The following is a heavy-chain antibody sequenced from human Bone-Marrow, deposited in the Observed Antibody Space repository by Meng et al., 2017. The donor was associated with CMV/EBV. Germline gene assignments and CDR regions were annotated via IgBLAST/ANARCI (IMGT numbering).Heavy chain of an antibody. CDR3: ARDGETTMFGVVITPYYGMDV. J-gene: IGHJ6*02. V-gene: IGHV3-48*03. CDR2: ISSSGSTI. Sequence: GGSLRLSCAASGFTFSSYEMNWVRQAPGKGLEWVSYISSSGSTIYYADSVKGRFTISRDNAKNSLYLQMNSLRAEDTAVYYCARDGETTMFGVVITPYYGMDVWGQGTTVTVSS. CDR1: GFTFSSYE. D-gene: IGHD3-3*01.